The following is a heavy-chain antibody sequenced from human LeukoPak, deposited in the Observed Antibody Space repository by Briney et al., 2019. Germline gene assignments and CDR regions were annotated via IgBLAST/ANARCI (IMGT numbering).Heavy chain of an antibody. CDR2: ISPTGSTT. Sequence: GGSLRLSCTASGFAFSGHWMHWARQLPGKGLVWVSRISPTGSTTSYADSVKGRFTVSRDNAKNTLYLQVNNLRAEDTAVYYCAPGAKYNLSRLEFWGQGTLLTVSS. CDR3: APGAKYNLSRLEF. J-gene: IGHJ4*02. D-gene: IGHD4/OR15-4a*01. CDR1: GFAFSGHW. V-gene: IGHV3-74*01.